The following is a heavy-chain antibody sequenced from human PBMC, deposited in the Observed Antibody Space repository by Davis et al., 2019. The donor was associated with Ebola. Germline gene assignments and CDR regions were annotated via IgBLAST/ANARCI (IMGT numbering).Heavy chain of an antibody. CDR3: AGYCSSTSCQNARYYYYGMDV. CDR1: GGTFSSYA. V-gene: IGHV1-2*04. Sequence: AASVKVSCKASGGTFSSYAISWVRQAPGQGLEWMGWINPNSGGTNYAQKFQGWVTMTRDTSISTAYMELSSLRSEDTAVYYCAGYCSSTSCQNARYYYYGMDVWGQGTTVTVSS. D-gene: IGHD2-2*01. J-gene: IGHJ6*02. CDR2: INPNSGGT.